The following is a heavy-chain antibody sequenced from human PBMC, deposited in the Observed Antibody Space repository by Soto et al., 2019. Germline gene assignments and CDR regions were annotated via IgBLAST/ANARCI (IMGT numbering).Heavy chain of an antibody. J-gene: IGHJ4*01. CDR3: TKGAWPDY. CDR2: ILGRDDST. CDR1: GFTFSTFD. Sequence: GGSLRLSCAASGFTFSTFDMSWVRQAPGKGLEWVSVILGRDDSTYYADSVKGRFTISRDPFKNMLYLQMNSLRAEDTAIYFCTKGAWPDYWGHGTLVTVSS. V-gene: IGHV3-23*01.